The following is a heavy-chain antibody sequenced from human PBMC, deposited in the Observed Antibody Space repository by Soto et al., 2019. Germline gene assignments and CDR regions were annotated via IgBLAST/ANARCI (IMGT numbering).Heavy chain of an antibody. CDR3: AKSQGATVFDY. CDR1: GFRFSEEN. D-gene: IGHD1-26*01. V-gene: IGHV3-30*02. CDR2: ISNDRSHI. Sequence: PGGSLRLSCAASGFRFSEENMHWVRQAPGKGLEWVAVISNDRSHIYYADSVKGRFTISRDNSKNTLYLQMNSLRAEDTAVYYCAKSQGATVFDYWGQGTLVTVSS. J-gene: IGHJ4*02.